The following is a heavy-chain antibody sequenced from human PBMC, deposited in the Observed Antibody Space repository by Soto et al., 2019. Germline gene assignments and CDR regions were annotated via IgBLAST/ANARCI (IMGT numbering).Heavy chain of an antibody. J-gene: IGHJ4*02. CDR3: ARGGSGYVELGFDY. V-gene: IGHV1-46*03. CDR2: INPSGGST. D-gene: IGHD5-12*01. Sequence: ALVQVSCKASGYSYPSYYMHWVRQTPGQGLEWMGIINPSGGSTSYAQKFQGRVTMTRDTSTSTVYMELSSLRSEDTAVYYSARGGSGYVELGFDYWGPRTLVTVSS. CDR1: GYSYPSYY.